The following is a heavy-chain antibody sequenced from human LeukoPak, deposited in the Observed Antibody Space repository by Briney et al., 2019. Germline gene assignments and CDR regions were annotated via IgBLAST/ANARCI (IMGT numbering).Heavy chain of an antibody. Sequence: GGSLRLSCVASGFTFSSYSMNCGRQAPGKGREWVPDISSSSTTTYYADSVKGRFTISRDNSKNTLYLQMNSLRAEDTAVYYCAILSSSWFLGAFDIWGQGTMVTVSS. J-gene: IGHJ3*02. CDR3: AILSSSWFLGAFDI. D-gene: IGHD6-13*01. CDR1: GFTFSSYS. CDR2: ISSSSTTT. V-gene: IGHV3-48*01.